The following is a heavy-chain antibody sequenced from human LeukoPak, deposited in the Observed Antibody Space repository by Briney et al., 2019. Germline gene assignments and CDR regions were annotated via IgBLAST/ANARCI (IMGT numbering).Heavy chain of an antibody. CDR1: GYTFSGYS. CDR3: ARNGGNY. V-gene: IGHV1-2*02. J-gene: IGHJ4*02. CDR2: INPNSGGT. D-gene: IGHD4-23*01. Sequence: ASVKVSCKASGYTFSGYSMHWVRQAPGQGLELMGWINPNSGGTNYAQKFQGRVTMTRDTSIRTAYMELSSLRSDDTAMYYCARNGGNYWGQGTLVTVSP.